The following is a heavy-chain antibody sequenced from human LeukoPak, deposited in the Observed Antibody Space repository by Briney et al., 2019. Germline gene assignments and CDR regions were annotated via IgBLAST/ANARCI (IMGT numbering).Heavy chain of an antibody. CDR2: ISHDGRHK. CDR3: VSGAGGGYSYGYFDY. J-gene: IGHJ4*02. V-gene: IGHV3-30*03. CDR1: GLSFGTYV. Sequence: AGGSLRLSCAASGLSFGTYVMHWVRQTPAKGLEWVAVISHDGRHKFYSDSVKGRFTISRDNSKTMVSLQMNSLRLGDTAVYYCVSGAGGGYSYGYFDYWGQGTLVTVSS. D-gene: IGHD5-18*01.